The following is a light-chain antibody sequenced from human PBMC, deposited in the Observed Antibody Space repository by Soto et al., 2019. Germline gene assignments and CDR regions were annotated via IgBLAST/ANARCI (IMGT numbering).Light chain of an antibody. J-gene: IGLJ2*01. CDR1: NIGSKS. CDR2: YDS. CDR3: QVWDSREV. Sequence: SYELTQPPSVSVAPGETARIPCGANNIGSKSVHWYQQKPGQAPVLIIYYDSDRPSGIPERFSASNSGNTATLTISTVEAGDEADYLCQVWDSREVFGGGTQLTVL. V-gene: IGLV3-21*04.